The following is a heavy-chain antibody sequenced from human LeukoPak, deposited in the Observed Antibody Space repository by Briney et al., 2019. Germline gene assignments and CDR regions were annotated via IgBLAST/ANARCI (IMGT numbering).Heavy chain of an antibody. CDR2: ISAYNGNT. V-gene: IGHV1-18*01. CDR1: GYTLTSYG. J-gene: IGHJ5*02. Sequence: ASVKVSCKASGYTLTSYGISWVRQAPGQGLEWMGWISAYNGNTNYAQKLQGRVTMTTDTSTSTAYMELRSLRSDDTAVYYCARSEEGYCSSTSCYPWFDPWGQGTLITVSS. D-gene: IGHD2-2*01. CDR3: ARSEEGYCSSTSCYPWFDP.